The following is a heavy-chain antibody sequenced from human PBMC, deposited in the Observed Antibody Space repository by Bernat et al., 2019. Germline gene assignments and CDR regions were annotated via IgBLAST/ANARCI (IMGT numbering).Heavy chain of an antibody. V-gene: IGHV3-23*04. CDR2: ISGSGGST. CDR1: GFTFNNYA. D-gene: IGHD3-10*01. Sequence: VHLVESGGGVVQPGRSLRLSCAASGFTFNNYAMHWVRQAPGRGLEWVSAISGSGGSTYYADSVKGRFTISRDNSKNTLYLQMNSLRAEDTAVYYCAKGYGSGSYYTFDYWGQGTLVTVSS. CDR3: AKGYGSGSYYTFDY. J-gene: IGHJ4*02.